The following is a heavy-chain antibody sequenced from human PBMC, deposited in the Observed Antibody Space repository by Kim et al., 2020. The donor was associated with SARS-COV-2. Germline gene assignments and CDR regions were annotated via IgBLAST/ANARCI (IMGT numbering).Heavy chain of an antibody. Sequence: GGSLRLSCAASGFTFSSYAMSWVRQAPGKGLEWVSAISGSGGSTYYADSVKGRFTISRDNSKNTLYLQMNSLRAEDTAVYYCANELWEPYYYYYYGMDVWGQGTTVTVSS. D-gene: IGHD1-26*01. CDR1: GFTFSSYA. V-gene: IGHV3-23*01. CDR2: ISGSGGST. CDR3: ANELWEPYYYYYYGMDV. J-gene: IGHJ6*02.